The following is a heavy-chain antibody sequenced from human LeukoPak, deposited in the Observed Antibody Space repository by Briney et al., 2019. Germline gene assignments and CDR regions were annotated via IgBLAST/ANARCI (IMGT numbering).Heavy chain of an antibody. D-gene: IGHD6-19*01. CDR3: ASWPGGWYGEDS. J-gene: IGHJ4*02. CDR1: GFTVSSNY. CDR2: IYGGGST. Sequence: PGGSLRLSCAASGFTVSSNYMAWVRQAPGKGLEWVSTIYGGGSTYYADSVKGRFTISRDTFKNTVDLQMNSLRAEDTAVYYCASWPGGWYGEDSWGQGTLVTVSS. V-gene: IGHV3-53*01.